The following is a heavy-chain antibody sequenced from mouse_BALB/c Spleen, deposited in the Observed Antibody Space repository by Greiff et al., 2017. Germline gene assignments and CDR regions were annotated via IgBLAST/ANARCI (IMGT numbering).Heavy chain of an antibody. D-gene: IGHD1-1*01. V-gene: IGHV1-63*02. CDR1: GYTFTNYW. CDR2: IYPGGGYT. J-gene: IGHJ2*01. Sequence: QVQLQQSGAELVRPGTSVKISCKASGYTFTNYWLGWVKQRPGHGLEWIGDIYPGGGYTNYNEKFKGKATLTADTSSSTAYMKLNSLTSEDSAVYFCARSRDYYGYVDYWGQGTTLTVSS. CDR3: ARSRDYYGYVDY.